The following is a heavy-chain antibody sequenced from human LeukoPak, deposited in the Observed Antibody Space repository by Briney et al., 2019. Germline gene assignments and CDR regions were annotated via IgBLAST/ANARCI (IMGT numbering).Heavy chain of an antibody. V-gene: IGHV3-7*01. CDR3: ARDRIAARPYYFDY. CDR2: IKEDGSEK. D-gene: IGHD6-6*01. Sequence: GGSLRLSCAASGFTFSNYWMSWVRQAPGKGLEWVANIKEDGSEKYYVDSVKGRFTISRDNAKNSLYLQMNSLRAEDTAVYYCARDRIAARPYYFDYWGQGTLVTVSS. CDR1: GFTFSNYW. J-gene: IGHJ4*02.